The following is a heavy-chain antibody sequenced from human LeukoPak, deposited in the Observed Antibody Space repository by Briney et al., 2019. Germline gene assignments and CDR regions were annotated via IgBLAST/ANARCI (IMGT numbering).Heavy chain of an antibody. Sequence: TSETLSLTCTGSGGSISSSSYYWGWIRQPPGKGLEWIGSIYYSGSTYYNPSLKSRVTISVDTSKNQFSLKLSSVTAADTAVYYCARLGEDYDILTGYSQFDIWGQGTMVTVSS. J-gene: IGHJ3*02. CDR1: GGSISSSSYY. V-gene: IGHV4-39*07. CDR2: IYYSGST. D-gene: IGHD3-9*01. CDR3: ARLGEDYDILTGYSQFDI.